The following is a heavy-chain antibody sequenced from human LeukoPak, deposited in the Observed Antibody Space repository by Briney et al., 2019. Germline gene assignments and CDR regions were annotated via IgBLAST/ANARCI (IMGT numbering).Heavy chain of an antibody. V-gene: IGHV4-34*01. CDR2: INHSGST. D-gene: IGHD2-15*01. Sequence: PSETLSLTCAVYGGSFSGYYWSWIRQPPGKGLEWIGEINHSGSTNYNPSLKSRVTISVDPSKNQFSLKLSSVTAADTAVYYGLRDQDCSGGDCQVCWGQGTLVTVSS. CDR3: LRDQDCSGGDCQVC. J-gene: IGHJ4*02. CDR1: GGSFSGYY.